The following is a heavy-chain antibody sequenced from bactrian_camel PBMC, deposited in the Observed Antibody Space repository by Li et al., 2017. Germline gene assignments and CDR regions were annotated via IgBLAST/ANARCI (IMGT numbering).Heavy chain of an antibody. CDR3: AATRIAGFPAVSRFPPETVCRTNFAA. V-gene: IGHV3S40*01. Sequence: DVQLVESGGGLVQPGGSLRLSCSHSGVITCQYCMGWFGQAPGKEREGVAAISSGGGGTYYADSVKGRFTISQDYAKNTVYLQMNSLTPEDTAVYYCAATRIAGFPAVSRFPPETVCRTNFAAWGQGTQVTVS. D-gene: IGHD1*01. J-gene: IGHJ6*01. CDR2: ISSGGGGT. CDR1: GVITCQYC.